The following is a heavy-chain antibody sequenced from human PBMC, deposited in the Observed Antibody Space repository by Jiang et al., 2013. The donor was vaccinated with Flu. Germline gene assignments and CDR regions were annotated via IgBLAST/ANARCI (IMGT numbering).Heavy chain of an antibody. CDR1: AGTSAAML. CDR2: HPXLWYF. V-gene: IGHV1-69*01. Sequence: KASAGTSAAMLSAGCDRPLDKGLSGWRGHPXLWYFNYAQKFQGRVTITADESADESTSTAYMELSSLRSEDTAVYYCARGVGGYSYGYLVYWGQGTLVTVSS. D-gene: IGHD5-18*01. CDR3: ARGVGGYSYGYLVY. J-gene: IGHJ4*02.